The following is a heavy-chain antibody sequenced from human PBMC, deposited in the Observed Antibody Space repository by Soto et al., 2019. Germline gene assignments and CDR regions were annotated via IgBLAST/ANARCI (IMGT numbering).Heavy chain of an antibody. CDR2: IIPMSNKP. CDR1: GGTFTTYA. J-gene: IGHJ6*02. Sequence: QVQLVQSGAEVKKPGSSVRVSCQASGGTFTTYAFNWVRQAPGQGLEWMGGIIPMSNKPNYAPNFLGRVTLSEDPSTSTTYMELTTLSSEDTAVYVCARGYSGGDYFAMDVWGQGTTVTVSS. V-gene: IGHV1-69*01. CDR3: ARGYSGGDYFAMDV. D-gene: IGHD4-4*01.